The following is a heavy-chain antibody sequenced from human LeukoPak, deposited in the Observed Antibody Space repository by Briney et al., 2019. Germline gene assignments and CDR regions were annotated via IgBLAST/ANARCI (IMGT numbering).Heavy chain of an antibody. V-gene: IGHV3-53*01. CDR3: ARLREWEVQPFYYYYMDV. D-gene: IGHD1-26*01. CDR1: GFTVSSNY. J-gene: IGHJ6*03. Sequence: PGGSLRLSCAASGFTVSSNYMSWVRQAPGKGLEWVSVIYSGGSTYYADSVKGRFTTSRDNAENSLYLQMNSLRAEDTAVYYCARLREWEVQPFYYYYMDVWGKGTTVTISS. CDR2: IYSGGST.